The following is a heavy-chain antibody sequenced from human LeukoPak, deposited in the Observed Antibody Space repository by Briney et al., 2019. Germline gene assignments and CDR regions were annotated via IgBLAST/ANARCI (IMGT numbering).Heavy chain of an antibody. V-gene: IGHV4-34*01. Sequence: SETLSLTCAVYGGSFSGSYWSWIRQPPGKGLEWIGEINHSGSTNYNPSLKSRVTISVDTSKNQFSLKLSSVTAADTAVYYCARGNRVARGVKRYYYYGMDVWGKGTTVTVSS. CDR1: GGSFSGSY. J-gene: IGHJ6*04. CDR2: INHSGST. D-gene: IGHD3-10*01. CDR3: ARGNRVARGVKRYYYYGMDV.